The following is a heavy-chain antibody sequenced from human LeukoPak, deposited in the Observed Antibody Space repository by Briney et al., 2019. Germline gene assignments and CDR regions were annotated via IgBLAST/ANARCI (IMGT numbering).Heavy chain of an antibody. V-gene: IGHV4-4*07. CDR2: IYISGST. CDR1: GGSISSYY. Sequence: PSETLSLTCTVSGGSISSYYWSWIRQPAGKGLEWIGRIYISGSTNYNPSLKSRVTMSLDTSKNQFSLKLSSVTAADTAVYYCARDYQGGYGDKTVDYWGQGTLVTVSS. D-gene: IGHD5-18*01. J-gene: IGHJ4*02. CDR3: ARDYQGGYGDKTVDY.